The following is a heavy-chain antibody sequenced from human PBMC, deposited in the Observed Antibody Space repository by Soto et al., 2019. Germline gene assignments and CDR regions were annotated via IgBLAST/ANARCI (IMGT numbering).Heavy chain of an antibody. CDR1: GGSFSGYK. CDR3: ARAVWGYNILTGYYRWFDP. CDR2: INHRGST. D-gene: IGHD3-9*01. V-gene: IGHV4-34*01. Sequence: QVQLQQWGAGLLKPSETLSLTCAVYGGSFSGYKWSWIRQPPGKGLEWIGEINHRGSTEYNPSLKSRVTXXXDXXKNQFSLKLTSVTAADTALYYCARAVWGYNILTGYYRWFDPWGQGTLVTVSS. J-gene: IGHJ5*02.